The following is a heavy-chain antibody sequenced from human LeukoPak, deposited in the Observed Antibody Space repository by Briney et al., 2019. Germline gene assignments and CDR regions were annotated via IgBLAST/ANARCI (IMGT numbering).Heavy chain of an antibody. CDR3: AKAYMDSFDL. Sequence: GGSLRLSCAASGFTFDDYAMHWVRQAPGKGLEWVSGISWNSGSICYADSVKGRFTISRDNAKNSLYLTMNSLRAEDTALYYCAKAYMDSFDLWGRGTLVIVSS. D-gene: IGHD2-2*03. CDR1: GFTFDDYA. CDR2: ISWNSGSI. V-gene: IGHV3-9*01. J-gene: IGHJ2*01.